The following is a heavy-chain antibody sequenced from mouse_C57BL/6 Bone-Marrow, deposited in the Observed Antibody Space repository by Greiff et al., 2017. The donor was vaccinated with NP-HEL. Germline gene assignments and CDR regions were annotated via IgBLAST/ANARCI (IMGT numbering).Heavy chain of an antibody. J-gene: IGHJ3*01. CDR2: INPDSSTI. V-gene: IGHV4-1*01. CDR3: ARSYYYSTAWFAY. Sequence: EVKLLESGGGLVQPGGSLKLSCAASGIDFSRYWMSWVRRAPGKGLEWIGEINPDSSTINYAPSLKDKFIISRDNAKNTLYLQMSKVRSEDTALYYCARSYYYSTAWFAYWGQGTLVTVSA. D-gene: IGHD2-5*01. CDR1: GIDFSRYW.